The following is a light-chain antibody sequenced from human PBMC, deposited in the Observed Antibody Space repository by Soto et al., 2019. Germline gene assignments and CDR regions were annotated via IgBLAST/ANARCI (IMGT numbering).Light chain of an antibody. CDR2: AAS. CDR3: LQHNSYPRT. V-gene: IGKV1-17*01. Sequence: DIQMTQSPSSLSASVGDRVTIICRASQDIRNDLGWYQHKPGKAPKRLIYAASSLQSGVPSRFSGSGSGTEFTLTINSLQPEDFATYYFLQHNSYPRTFGQGTEVEIK. J-gene: IGKJ1*01. CDR1: QDIRND.